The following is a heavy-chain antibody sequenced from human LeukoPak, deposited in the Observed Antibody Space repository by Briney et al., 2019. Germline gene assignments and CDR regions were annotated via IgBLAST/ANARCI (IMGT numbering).Heavy chain of an antibody. Sequence: PGGSLRLSCAASGFTFSTYAMSWVRQAPGKGLEWVSAISGSGGSTYYADSVKGRFTISRDNSKNTLHLQMNSLRAEDTAVYYCAKPRRGYSRPTDAFDIWGQGTMVTVSS. J-gene: IGHJ3*02. D-gene: IGHD6-13*01. V-gene: IGHV3-23*01. CDR2: ISGSGGST. CDR3: AKPRRGYSRPTDAFDI. CDR1: GFTFSTYA.